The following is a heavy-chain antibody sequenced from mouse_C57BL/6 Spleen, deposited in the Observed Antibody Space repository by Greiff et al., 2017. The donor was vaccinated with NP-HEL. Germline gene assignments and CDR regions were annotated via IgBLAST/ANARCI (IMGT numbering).Heavy chain of an antibody. CDR2: INPNDGTT. D-gene: IGHD1-1*01. CDR3: SRDYYGSSRRFSY. Sequence: EVQLQQSGPELVKPGASVKISCKASGYSLTDYNMNWVKQSNGKSLEWIGVINPNDGTTSYNQKFKGKATLTVDQSSSTAYMQLNSLTSEDSAVYYCSRDYYGSSRRFSYWGQGTLVTVSA. J-gene: IGHJ3*01. V-gene: IGHV1-39*01. CDR1: GYSLTDYN.